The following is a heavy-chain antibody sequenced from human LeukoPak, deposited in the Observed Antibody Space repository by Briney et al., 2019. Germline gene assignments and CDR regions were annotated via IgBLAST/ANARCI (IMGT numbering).Heavy chain of an antibody. CDR2: IYHSGST. V-gene: IGHV4-4*02. CDR3: AREKGKGYCSSTSCYSSVRFDY. D-gene: IGHD2-2*01. J-gene: IGHJ4*02. CDR1: GGSISSSNW. Sequence: SGTLSLTCAVSGGSISSSNWWSWVRQPPGKGLEWIGEIYHSGSTNYNPSLKSRVTISVDTSKNQFSLKLSSVTAADTAVYYCAREKGKGYCSSTSCYSSVRFDYWGQGTLVTVSS.